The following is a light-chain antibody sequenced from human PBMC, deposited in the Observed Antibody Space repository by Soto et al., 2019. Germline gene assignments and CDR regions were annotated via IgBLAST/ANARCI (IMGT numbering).Light chain of an antibody. V-gene: IGLV2-14*01. J-gene: IGLJ1*01. CDR1: SADVGGYKY. Sequence: QSALTQPASVSGSPGQSITISWTGTSADVGGYKYVSWLQQHPGKVPKLLIYDVTSRPSGVSNRFSGSKSGNTASLIISGLQAEDEADYYCISYTSSDTYVFGTGTKVTVL. CDR3: ISYTSSDTYV. CDR2: DVT.